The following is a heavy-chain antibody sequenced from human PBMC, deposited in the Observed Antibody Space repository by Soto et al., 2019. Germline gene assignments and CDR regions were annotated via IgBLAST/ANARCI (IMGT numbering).Heavy chain of an antibody. V-gene: IGHV3-23*01. CDR3: AKLRSQVVAAPFDI. Sequence: EVQLLESGGGLVQPGGSLRLSCAASGFTFSSYDMSWVRQAPGKGLEWVSGISGGGGRTYYADSVKGRFTISRDNSKNTLYLQMNSLRVEDTAEYYCAKLRSQVVAAPFDIWGQGTMVTVSS. CDR1: GFTFSSYD. CDR2: ISGGGGRT. D-gene: IGHD2-15*01. J-gene: IGHJ3*02.